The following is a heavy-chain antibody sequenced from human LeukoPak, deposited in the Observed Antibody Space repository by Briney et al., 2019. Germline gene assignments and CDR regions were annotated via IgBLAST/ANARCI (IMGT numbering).Heavy chain of an antibody. D-gene: IGHD3-9*01. CDR2: IYSGGST. V-gene: IGHV3-53*01. Sequence: GVSLRLSCAASGFTVSSNYMSWVRQAPGKGLEWVSVIYSGGSTYYADSVKGRFTISRDNSKNTLYLQMNSLRAEDTAVYYCAKRHYDILTGYYNYFDYWGQGTLVTVSS. CDR1: GFTVSSNY. J-gene: IGHJ4*02. CDR3: AKRHYDILTGYYNYFDY.